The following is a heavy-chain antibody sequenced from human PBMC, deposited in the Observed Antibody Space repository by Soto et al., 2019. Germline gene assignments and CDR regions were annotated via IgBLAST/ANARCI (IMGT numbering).Heavy chain of an antibody. J-gene: IGHJ6*02. CDR3: ARGGRHDSSGYYLPFSGMDV. Sequence: GASVKLSCKSSGYTFTSYVISWVRQAPGQGLEWMGWISAYNGNTNYAQKLQGRVTMTTDTSTSTAYMELRSLRSDDTAVYYCARGGRHDSSGYYLPFSGMDVWGQGTTVTVSS. CDR2: ISAYNGNT. CDR1: GYTFTSYV. D-gene: IGHD3-22*01. V-gene: IGHV1-18*01.